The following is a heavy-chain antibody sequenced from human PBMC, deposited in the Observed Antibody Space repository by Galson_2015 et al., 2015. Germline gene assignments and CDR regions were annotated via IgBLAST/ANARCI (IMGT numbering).Heavy chain of an antibody. J-gene: IGHJ5*02. CDR3: AREALGYEVFSWFDP. CDR2: IYYSGST. Sequence: ETLSLTCTVSGGSVSSGSYYWSWIRQPPGKGLEWIGYIYYSGSTNYNPSLKSRVTISVDTSKNQFSLKLSSVTAADTAVYYCAREALGYEVFSWFDPGGQGTLVTVSS. V-gene: IGHV4-61*01. CDR1: GGSVSSGSYY. D-gene: IGHD2-2*03.